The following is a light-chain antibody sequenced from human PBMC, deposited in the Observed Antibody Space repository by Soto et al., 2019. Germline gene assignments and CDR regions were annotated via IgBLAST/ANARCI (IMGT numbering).Light chain of an antibody. J-gene: IGKJ4*01. V-gene: IGKV1-39*01. CDR1: QSISSY. Sequence: DVQMTQSPSSLSASVGDSVTITCRARQSISSYLHWYQQKPGKAPKLLIYAASSFAKWHPSRLSGSGSEKDFTLTFSSLQPEDFATYYCQRSFSTPLTFGGGTQVAIK. CDR3: QRSFSTPLT. CDR2: AAS.